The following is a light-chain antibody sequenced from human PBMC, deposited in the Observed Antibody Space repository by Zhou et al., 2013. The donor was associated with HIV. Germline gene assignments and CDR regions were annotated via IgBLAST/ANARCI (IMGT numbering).Light chain of an antibody. CDR1: QSVSSSY. CDR3: QQCGDSPLT. CDR2: GAS. Sequence: EIVLTQSPGTLSLSPGERATLSCRASQSVSSSYLAWYQQKPGQAPRLFIYGASSRATGIPDRFSGSGSGTDFTLTISRLEPEDFAVYYCQQCGDSPLTFGGGT. J-gene: IGKJ4*01. V-gene: IGKV3-20*01.